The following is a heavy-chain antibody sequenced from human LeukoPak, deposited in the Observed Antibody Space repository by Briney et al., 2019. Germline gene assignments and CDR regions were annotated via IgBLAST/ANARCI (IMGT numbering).Heavy chain of an antibody. J-gene: IGHJ6*03. CDR1: GYTFTGYY. D-gene: IGHD2-2*01. CDR3: ARASSTSLLPFYYYYMDV. V-gene: IGHV1-2*02. CDR2: INPNSGGT. Sequence: ASVKVSCKASGYTFTGYYMHWVRQAPGQGLEWMGWINPNSGGTNYVQKFQGRVTMTRDTSISTAYMELSRLRSDDTAVYYCARASSTSLLPFYYYYMDVWGKGTTVTVSS.